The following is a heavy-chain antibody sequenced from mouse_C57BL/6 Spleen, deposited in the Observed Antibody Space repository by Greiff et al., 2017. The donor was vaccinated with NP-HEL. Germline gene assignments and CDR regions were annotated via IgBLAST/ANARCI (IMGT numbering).Heavy chain of an antibody. D-gene: IGHD1-1*01. Sequence: EVQLVESGGGLVKPGGSLKLSCAASGFTFSDYGMHWVRQAPEKGLEWVAYISSGSSTIYYADTVKGRFTISRDNAKNTLFLQMTSLRSEDTAMYYCANYYYGSRGGYWYFDVWGTGTTVTVSS. CDR3: ANYYYGSRGGYWYFDV. CDR1: GFTFSDYG. J-gene: IGHJ1*03. V-gene: IGHV5-17*01. CDR2: ISSGSSTI.